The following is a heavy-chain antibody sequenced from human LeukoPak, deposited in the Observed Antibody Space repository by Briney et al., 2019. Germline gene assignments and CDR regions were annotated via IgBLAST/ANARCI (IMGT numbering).Heavy chain of an antibody. J-gene: IGHJ4*02. CDR1: GFTFEDYG. CDR2: INWNGGST. CDR3: ARATHYYESSGYDY. Sequence: PGGSLRLSCATSGFTFEDYGMSWVRQAPGKGLEWVSGINWNGGSTGYADSVKGRFTISRDNAKNSLYLQMNSLRAEDTALYYCARATHYYESSGYDYWGQGTLVTVSS. V-gene: IGHV3-20*04. D-gene: IGHD3-22*01.